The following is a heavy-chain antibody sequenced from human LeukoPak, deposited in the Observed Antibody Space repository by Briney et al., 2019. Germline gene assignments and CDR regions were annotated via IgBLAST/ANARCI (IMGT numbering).Heavy chain of an antibody. CDR3: AGTPSYSSSWYGPYFDY. J-gene: IGHJ4*02. CDR2: IYTSGST. V-gene: IGHV4-4*07. D-gene: IGHD6-13*01. CDR1: GGSISSYY. Sequence: PSETLSLTCTVSGGSISSYYWSWIRQPAGKGLEWIGRIYTSGSTNYNPSLKSRVAMSVDTSKNQFSLKLSSVTAADTAVYYCAGTPSYSSSWYGPYFDYWGQGTLVTVSS.